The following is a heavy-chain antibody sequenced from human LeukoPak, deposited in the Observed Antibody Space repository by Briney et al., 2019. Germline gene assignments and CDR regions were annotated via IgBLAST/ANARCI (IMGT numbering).Heavy chain of an antibody. V-gene: IGHV1-8*02. D-gene: IGHD3-10*01. CDR3: ARGRVFPGVAPRQVWFDP. CDR2: MNPKSGNT. CDR1: GYTFGSDD. Sequence: ASVKVSCKASGYTFGSDDINWVRQAPGQGLEWMGWMNPKSGNTGYAQKFLGRVTMTRNTSISTAYMELSRLRSEDTAVYYCARGRVFPGVAPRQVWFDPWGQGTPVTVSS. J-gene: IGHJ5*02.